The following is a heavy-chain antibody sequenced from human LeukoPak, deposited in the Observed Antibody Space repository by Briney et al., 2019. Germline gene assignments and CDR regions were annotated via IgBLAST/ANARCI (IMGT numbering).Heavy chain of an antibody. CDR3: AREYDSSWPS. J-gene: IGHJ5*02. D-gene: IGHD3-22*01. CDR1: GFSFRTYA. CDR2: ISDNSGRT. V-gene: IGHV3-23*01. Sequence: GGSLRLSCAASGFSFRTYAMSWVRQAPGKGLEWVSAISDNSGRTYYADSVKGRFTISRDNSKNTLFVQMNSLRAEDTAVYYCAREYDSSWPSWGQGTLITVSS.